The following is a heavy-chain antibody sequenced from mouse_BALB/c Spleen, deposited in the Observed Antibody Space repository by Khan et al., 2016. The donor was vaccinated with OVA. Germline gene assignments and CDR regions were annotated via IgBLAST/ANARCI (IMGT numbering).Heavy chain of an antibody. CDR3: ARCFTY. CDR2: INYSGAT. Sequence: EVELVESGPGLVKPSQSLSLTCTVTGYSITSDYAWNWIRQFPGNKLEWMGYINYSGATSYLPSFKSRISIPRDKSKNQFCLRLNSVTTEDSATYYCARCFTYWGQGTLVTVS. V-gene: IGHV3-2*02. J-gene: IGHJ3*01. CDR1: GYSITSDYA.